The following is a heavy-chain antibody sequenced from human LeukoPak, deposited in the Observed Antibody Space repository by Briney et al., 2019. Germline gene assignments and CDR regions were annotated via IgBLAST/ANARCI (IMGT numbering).Heavy chain of an antibody. D-gene: IGHD1-1*01. V-gene: IGHV3-48*03. CDR3: AREKASTTGTTDYDY. Sequence: PGGSLRLSCAASEFTFSSYEMNWVRQAPGKGLEWVSYISSSGSTILYADSVKGRFSISRDNAKNSLFLQMNSLRAGDTAVYYCAREKASTTGTTDYDYWGQGTLVTVPS. CDR1: EFTFSSYE. CDR2: ISSSGSTI. J-gene: IGHJ4*02.